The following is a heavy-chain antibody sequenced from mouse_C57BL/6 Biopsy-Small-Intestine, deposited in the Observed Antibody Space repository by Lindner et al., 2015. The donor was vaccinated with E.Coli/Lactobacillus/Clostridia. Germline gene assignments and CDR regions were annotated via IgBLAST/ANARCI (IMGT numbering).Heavy chain of an antibody. CDR3: ARKRFYSMDY. V-gene: IGHV14-2*01. J-gene: IGHJ4*01. CDR1: ASTLKNYY. Sequence: EVQLRGGLGRVACEARGRQSSCPAQLLASTLKNYYMHWVKQRTEQGLEWIGRIDPEDGETKYAPKFQGKATITADTSSNTAYLQLSSLTSEDTAVFYCARKRFYSMDYWGQGTSVTVSS. CDR2: IDPEDGET.